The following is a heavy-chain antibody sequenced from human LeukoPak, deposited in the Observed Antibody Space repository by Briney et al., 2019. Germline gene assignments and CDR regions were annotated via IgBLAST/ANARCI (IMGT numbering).Heavy chain of an antibody. D-gene: IGHD6-19*01. V-gene: IGHV4-34*01. J-gene: IGHJ4*02. Sequence: PSETLSLTCAVYGGSFSGYYWRWIRQPPGKGLEWIGEISHSGSTNYNPSLKSRVTISVDTSKNQLSLKLSSVTAADTAVYYCASFEAVAGIRVVDYWGQGTLVTVSS. CDR1: GGSFSGYY. CDR3: ASFEAVAGIRVVDY. CDR2: ISHSGST.